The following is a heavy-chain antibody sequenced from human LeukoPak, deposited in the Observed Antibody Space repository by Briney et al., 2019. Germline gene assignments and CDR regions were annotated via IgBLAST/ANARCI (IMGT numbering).Heavy chain of an antibody. Sequence: ASVKVSCKASGYTFTGYYMHWVRQAPGQGLEWMGWINPNSGGTNYAQKFQGRVTMTRDTSISTAYMELSRLRSDDTAVYYCASEIAVAETGDWFDRWGQGTLVTVSS. CDR3: ASEIAVAETGDWFDR. CDR1: GYTFTGYY. J-gene: IGHJ5*02. D-gene: IGHD6-19*01. CDR2: INPNSGGT. V-gene: IGHV1-2*02.